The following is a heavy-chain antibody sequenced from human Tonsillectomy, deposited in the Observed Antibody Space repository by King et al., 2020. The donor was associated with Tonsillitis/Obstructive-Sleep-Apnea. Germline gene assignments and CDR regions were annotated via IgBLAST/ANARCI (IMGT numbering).Heavy chain of an antibody. CDR1: GFTFSSYA. CDR3: AKVGGYSISWDQSYFDY. CDR2: ISGSGGST. Sequence: VQLVESGGGLVQPGGSLRLSCAASGFTFSSYAMSWVRQAPGKGLEWVSAISGSGGSTYYADSVKGRLTISRDNSKNTLYLQMNSLRAEDTAVYYCAKVGGYSISWDQSYFDYWGQGTLVTVSS. J-gene: IGHJ4*02. D-gene: IGHD6-13*01. V-gene: IGHV3-23*04.